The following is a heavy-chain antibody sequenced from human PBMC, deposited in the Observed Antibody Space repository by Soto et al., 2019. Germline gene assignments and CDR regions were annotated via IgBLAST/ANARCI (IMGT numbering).Heavy chain of an antibody. CDR1: SGSFSGYY. V-gene: IGHV4-34*01. CDR3: ARAPKVSGSSQTRPDF. Sequence: SETLSLTCSIYSGSFSGYYWSWIRQPPGKGLEWIGEISQSGNTNYSPSLKSRVSISIDTSKKQFSLNLASVSAADTAVYYCARAPKVSGSSQTRPDFWGQGTMVTVYS. D-gene: IGHD6-6*01. J-gene: IGHJ4*02. CDR2: ISQSGNT.